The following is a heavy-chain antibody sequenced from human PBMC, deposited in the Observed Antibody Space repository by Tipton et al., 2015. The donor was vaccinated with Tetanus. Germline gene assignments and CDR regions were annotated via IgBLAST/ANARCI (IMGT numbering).Heavy chain of an antibody. D-gene: IGHD2-2*01. Sequence: GLVKPSETLSLTCIVSGDSISSRPYYWDWIRQPPGKGLEWIGYFSYSGSSNYNPSLKSRVTISGDTSKNQFSLKLSPVTPADTAVYYCARGSSVWSWYMQHWGQGTLVTVSS. J-gene: IGHJ1*01. CDR1: GDSISSRPYY. CDR2: FSYSGSS. CDR3: ARGSSVWSWYMQH. V-gene: IGHV4-61*05.